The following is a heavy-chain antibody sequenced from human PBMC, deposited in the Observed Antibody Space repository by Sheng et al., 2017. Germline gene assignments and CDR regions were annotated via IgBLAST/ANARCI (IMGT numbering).Heavy chain of an antibody. CDR2: IWYDGSNK. D-gene: IGHD2-15*01. Sequence: QVQLVESGGGVVQPGRSLRLSCAASGFTFSSYGMHWVRQAPGKGLEWVAVIWYDGSNKYYADSVKGRFTISRDNSKNTLYLQMNSLRAEDTAVYYCARARVVAKSSNWFDPWGQGTLVTVSS. V-gene: IGHV3-33*01. CDR1: GFTFSSYG. CDR3: ARARVVAKSSNWFDP. J-gene: IGHJ5*02.